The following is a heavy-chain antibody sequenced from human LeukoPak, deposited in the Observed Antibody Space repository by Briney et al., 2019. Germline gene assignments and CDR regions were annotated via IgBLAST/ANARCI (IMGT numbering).Heavy chain of an antibody. J-gene: IGHJ3*02. CDR2: TSSSSSYI. Sequence: PGGSLRLSCAASGFTFSSYSMNWVRQAPGKGLEWVSSTSSSSSYIYYADSVKGRFTISRDNAKNSLYLQMNSLRAEDTAVYYCARDGGYDYVWGSPRGAFDIWGQGTMVTVSS. CDR1: GFTFSSYS. V-gene: IGHV3-21*01. CDR3: ARDGGYDYVWGSPRGAFDI. D-gene: IGHD3-16*01.